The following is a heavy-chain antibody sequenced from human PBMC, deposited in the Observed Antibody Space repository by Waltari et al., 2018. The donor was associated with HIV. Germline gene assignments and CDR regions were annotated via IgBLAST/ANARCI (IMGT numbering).Heavy chain of an antibody. CDR2: VYTSGNT. V-gene: IGHV4-61*02. CDR3: ARALDYYESGSFPWWFFDL. D-gene: IGHD3-10*01. Sequence: QVQLQESGPGLVRPSQTLSLTCTVSGGSITSGRYYWSCIRQPAGEELEWIGRVYTSGNTDYNPSLRSRVTLSVDTSNNQFSLKLSSLTAADTAVYYCARALDYYESGSFPWWFFDLWGRGTLVTVSS. CDR1: GGSITSGRYY. J-gene: IGHJ2*01.